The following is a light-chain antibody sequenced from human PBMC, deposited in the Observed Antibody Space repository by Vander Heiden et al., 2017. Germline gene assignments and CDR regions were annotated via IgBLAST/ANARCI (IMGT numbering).Light chain of an antibody. V-gene: IGLV2-23*02. CDR2: EVT. CDR1: ESDVGMYNL. CDR3: CSYAGGNTLV. Sequence: QSALTQPASVSGSPGQSITISCTGGESDVGMYNLVSWYQHHPGRAPRLVIYEVTKRASGVSSRFSGSKSGSAASLTISGLQPEDEGEYHCCSYAGGNTLVFGGGTKLTVL. J-gene: IGLJ3*02.